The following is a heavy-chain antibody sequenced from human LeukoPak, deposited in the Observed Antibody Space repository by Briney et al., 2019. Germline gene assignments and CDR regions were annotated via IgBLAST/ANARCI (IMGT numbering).Heavy chain of an antibody. D-gene: IGHD3-16*02. Sequence: SETLSLTCAVSGGSISSSNWWSWVRQPPGKGLEWIGEIYHSGSTNYNPSLKSRVTISVDKSKNQFSLKLSSVTAADTAVYYCAKVPGMITFGGVIASFDYWGQGTLVTVSP. CDR2: IYHSGST. CDR3: AKVPGMITFGGVIASFDY. CDR1: GGSISSSNW. V-gene: IGHV4-4*02. J-gene: IGHJ4*02.